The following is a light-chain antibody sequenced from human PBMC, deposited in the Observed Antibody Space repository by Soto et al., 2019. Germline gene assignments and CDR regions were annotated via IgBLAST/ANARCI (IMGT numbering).Light chain of an antibody. Sequence: EIVMTQSPATLSVSPGERATLSCRASQSVSYNLAWYQQKPGQAPRLLIYGTSTRATGIPARLSGSGSGTDFTLTISSLQSEDFAVYYCQQYNNWPWTFGQGTKVEIK. J-gene: IGKJ1*01. CDR3: QQYNNWPWT. CDR1: QSVSYN. V-gene: IGKV3-15*01. CDR2: GTS.